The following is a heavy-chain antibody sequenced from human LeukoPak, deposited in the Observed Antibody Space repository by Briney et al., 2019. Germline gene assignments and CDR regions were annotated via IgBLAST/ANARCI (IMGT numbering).Heavy chain of an antibody. CDR3: ARGGRGTTVTTGSYFDY. Sequence: PGGSLRLSCAASGFTFSSYSMNWVRQAPGKGLEWVSYISSSSSTIYYADSVKGRFTISRDNAKNTLYLQMNSLRAEDTAVYYCARGGRGTTVTTGSYFDYWGQGTLVTVSS. CDR1: GFTFSSYS. V-gene: IGHV3-48*04. J-gene: IGHJ4*02. CDR2: ISSSSSTI. D-gene: IGHD4-17*01.